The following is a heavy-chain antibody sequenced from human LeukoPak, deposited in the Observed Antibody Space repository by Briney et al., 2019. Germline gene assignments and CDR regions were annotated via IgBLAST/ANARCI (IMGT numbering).Heavy chain of an antibody. CDR1: GFIVSSSY. D-gene: IGHD2-15*01. Sequence: PGGPLRLSCAASGFIVSSSYMGWVRQAPGKGLEWVSYIYSDGRTFYADSVKGRFTTSRDSSKNTLYFQMNSLRAEDTAVYYCARDRGGGVPFDYWGQGTLVTVSS. V-gene: IGHV3-53*01. CDR3: ARDRGGGVPFDY. CDR2: IYSDGRT. J-gene: IGHJ4*02.